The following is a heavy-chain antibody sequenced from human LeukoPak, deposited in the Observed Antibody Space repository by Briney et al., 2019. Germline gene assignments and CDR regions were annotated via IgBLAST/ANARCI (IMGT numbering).Heavy chain of an antibody. Sequence: GGSLSLSCAASGFTFSNSAMSRVRQAPGKGLEWVSAITASGDTTYYAYSVRGRFTISRDNSKNTLYLQMSSLRAEDTAVYYCAKGPSTWDFWGQGTLVTVSS. CDR3: AKGPSTWDF. CDR2: ITASGDTT. CDR1: GFTFSNSA. J-gene: IGHJ4*02. V-gene: IGHV3-23*01.